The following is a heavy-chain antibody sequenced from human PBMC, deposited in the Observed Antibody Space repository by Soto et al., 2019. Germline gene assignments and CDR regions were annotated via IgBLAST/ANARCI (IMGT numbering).Heavy chain of an antibody. CDR2: IRQDGNEN. V-gene: IGHV3-7*01. CDR3: ARDHIDGWKFDY. Sequence: GGSLRLSCAASGFTFRNHWMSWVLQAPGKGLEWVANIRQDGNENYYVDSVNGRFTTSRDNTKNLFYLQMNSLRAEDTAVYYCARDHIDGWKFDYWGRGSLVTVSS. D-gene: IGHD6-19*01. CDR1: GFTFRNHW. J-gene: IGHJ4*02.